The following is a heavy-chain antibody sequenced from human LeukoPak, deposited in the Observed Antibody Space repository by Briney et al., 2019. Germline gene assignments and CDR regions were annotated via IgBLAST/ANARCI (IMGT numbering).Heavy chain of an antibody. J-gene: IGHJ5*02. CDR2: INPNSGGT. CDR1: GYTFTGYY. CDR3: ARDEASIIAAADL. Sequence: ASVKVSCKASGYTFTGYYMHWVRQAPGQGLEWMGRINPNSGGTNYAQKFQGRVTMTRDTSISRAYMELSRLRSDDTAVYYCARDEASIIAAADLWGQGTLVTVSS. V-gene: IGHV1-2*06. D-gene: IGHD6-13*01.